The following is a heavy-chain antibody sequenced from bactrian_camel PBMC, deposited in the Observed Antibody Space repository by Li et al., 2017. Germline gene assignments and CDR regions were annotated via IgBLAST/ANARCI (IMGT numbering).Heavy chain of an antibody. CDR2: IDNAGAP. J-gene: IGHJ4*01. CDR3: AAELCPLVAGDY. V-gene: IGHV3S53*01. CDR1: AYTPANVR. D-gene: IGHD6*01. Sequence: HVQLVESGGGSVQAGGSLRLSCAFDAYTPANVRMAWFRQAPGKEREGVAAIDNAGAPTYTYSVAGRFTISKDNAKNTLYLQMNSLKPEDTAMYYCAAELCPLVAGDYWGQGTQVTVS.